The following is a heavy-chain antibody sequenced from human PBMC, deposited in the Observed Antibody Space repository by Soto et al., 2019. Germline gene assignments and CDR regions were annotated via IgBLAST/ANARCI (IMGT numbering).Heavy chain of an antibody. D-gene: IGHD2-15*01. Sequence: GGSLRLSCASSGFPFSAFSMNWVRQAPGKGLEWVAYISSSGSTIYYADSVKGRFTISRDNAKTSLYLQMDSLRDEDTAVYYCAREGGRHCSPSRCYNAFDIWGQGTTVTVSS. CDR3: AREGGRHCSPSRCYNAFDI. CDR2: ISSSGSTI. V-gene: IGHV3-48*02. CDR1: GFPFSAFS. J-gene: IGHJ3*02.